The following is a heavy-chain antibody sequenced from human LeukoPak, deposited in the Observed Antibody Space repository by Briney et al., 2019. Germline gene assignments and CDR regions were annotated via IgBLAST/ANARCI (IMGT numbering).Heavy chain of an antibody. CDR2: ISGSGGST. CDR1: GFTFSSYA. V-gene: IGHV3-23*01. Sequence: GGSLRLSCAASGFTFSSYAMSWVRQAPGKGLEWVSAISGSGGSTYYADSVKGRFTISRDNSKDTLYLQMNSLRAEDTAVYYCAKARYSGYDAHYFDYWGQGTLVTVSP. J-gene: IGHJ4*02. D-gene: IGHD5-12*01. CDR3: AKARYSGYDAHYFDY.